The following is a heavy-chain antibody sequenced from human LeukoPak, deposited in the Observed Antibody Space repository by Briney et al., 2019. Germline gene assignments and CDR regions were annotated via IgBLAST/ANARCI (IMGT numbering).Heavy chain of an antibody. CDR3: ARQRENWFDP. CDR2: IYTSGST. Sequence: SETLSLTCTVSGGSISSYYWSWIRQPAGRGLEWIGRIYTSGSTNYNPSLKSRVTMSVDRSKNQFSLKLTSVTAADTAVYFCARQRENWFDPWGQGTLVTVSS. J-gene: IGHJ5*02. CDR1: GGSISSYY. V-gene: IGHV4-4*07.